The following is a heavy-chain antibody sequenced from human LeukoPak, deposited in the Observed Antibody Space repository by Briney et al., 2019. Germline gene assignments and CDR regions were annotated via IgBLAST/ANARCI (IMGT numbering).Heavy chain of an antibody. J-gene: IGHJ1*01. CDR1: GFTLSSYG. Sequence: GGSLRLSCAASGFTLSSYGMHWVRQAPGKGLEWVAVISYDGSNKYYADSVKGRFTISRDNSKNTLYLQMNSLRAEDTAVYYCAKDRAENRKAAEYFQHWGQGTLVTVSS. CDR2: ISYDGSNK. CDR3: AKDRAENRKAAEYFQH. D-gene: IGHD1-14*01. V-gene: IGHV3-30*18.